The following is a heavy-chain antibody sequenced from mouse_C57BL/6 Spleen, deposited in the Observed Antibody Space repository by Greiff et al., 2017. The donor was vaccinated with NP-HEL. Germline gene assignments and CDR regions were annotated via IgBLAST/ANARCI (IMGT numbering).Heavy chain of an antibody. CDR3: TRERDLLYYFDY. Sequence: EVNVVESGEGLVKPGGSLKLSCAASGFTFSSYAMSWVRQTPEKRLEWVAYISSGGDYIYYADTVKGRFTISRDNARNTLYLQMSSLKSEDTAMYYCTRERDLLYYFDYWGQGTTLTVSS. J-gene: IGHJ2*01. CDR1: GFTFSSYA. D-gene: IGHD2-1*01. V-gene: IGHV5-9-1*02. CDR2: ISSGGDYI.